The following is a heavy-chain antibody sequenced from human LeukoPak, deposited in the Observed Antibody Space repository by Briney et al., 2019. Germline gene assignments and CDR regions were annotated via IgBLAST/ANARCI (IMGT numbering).Heavy chain of an antibody. CDR3: ARGYSYGYSLDYFDY. J-gene: IGHJ4*02. CDR1: GFTFSSYS. CDR2: ISSSSSYI. V-gene: IGHV3-21*01. Sequence: GGSLRLSCAASGFTFSSYSMNWVRQAPGKGLEWVSSISSSSSYIYYADSVKGRFTISRDNAKNSLYLQMNSLRAEDTAVYYCARGYSYGYSLDYFDYWGQGTLVTVSS. D-gene: IGHD5-18*01.